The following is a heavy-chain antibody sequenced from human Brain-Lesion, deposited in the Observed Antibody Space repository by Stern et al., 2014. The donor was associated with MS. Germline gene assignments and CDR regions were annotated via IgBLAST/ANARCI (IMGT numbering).Heavy chain of an antibody. CDR3: AKDKKDSSGWNLYFYGMDV. Sequence: VQLVESGGGVVQPGRSLRLSCAVSGFTFSSYGMYWVRQAPGKGLEWVAGKWFDGTKKNYIESVKGRFTISRDNSKNTLSLQMTSLRAEDTAVYYCAKDKKDSSGWNLYFYGMDVWGQGTTVIVSS. CDR1: GFTFSSYG. V-gene: IGHV3-33*06. CDR2: KWFDGTKK. J-gene: IGHJ6*02. D-gene: IGHD6-19*01.